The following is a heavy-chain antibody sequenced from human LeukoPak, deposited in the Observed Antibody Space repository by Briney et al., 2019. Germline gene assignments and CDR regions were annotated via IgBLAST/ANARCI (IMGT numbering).Heavy chain of an antibody. CDR1: GFTFSICA. Sequence: GGSLRLSCAASGFTFSICAMGWVRQAPGKGLEWVSLIDSSGGGTYYTDSVKGRLTISRDNSKNTLYLQMNSLRAEDTAVYYCAKDRDWNDVSYFDFWGQGTLVTVSS. CDR3: AKDRDWNDVSYFDF. V-gene: IGHV3-23*01. CDR2: IDSSGGGT. D-gene: IGHD1-1*01. J-gene: IGHJ4*02.